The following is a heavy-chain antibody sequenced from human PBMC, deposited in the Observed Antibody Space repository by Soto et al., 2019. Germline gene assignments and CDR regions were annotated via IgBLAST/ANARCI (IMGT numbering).Heavy chain of an antibody. CDR3: ARLVGYDFWSGRIGGAYFDY. CDR2: IYYSGST. V-gene: IGHV4-39*01. Sequence: SETLSLTCTVSGGSISSSSYYWGWIRQPPGKGLEWIGSIYYSGSTYYNPSLKSRVTISVDTSKNQFSLKLSSVTAADTAVYYCARLVGYDFWSGRIGGAYFDYWGQGTLVTVSS. CDR1: GGSISSSSYY. J-gene: IGHJ4*02. D-gene: IGHD3-3*01.